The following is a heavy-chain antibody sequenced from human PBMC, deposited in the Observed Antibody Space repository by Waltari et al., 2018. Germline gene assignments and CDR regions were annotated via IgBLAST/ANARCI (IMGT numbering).Heavy chain of an antibody. D-gene: IGHD1-26*01. CDR1: GFAFANYG. CDR2: SSGSGGTT. CDR3: AKSSGSYYEVFDY. J-gene: IGHJ4*02. V-gene: IGHV3-23*04. Sequence: EVRLVESGGGLVQPGGSLRLSCAASGFAFANYGMSGVRQAPGKGLECVSSSSGSGGTTYDADYGKGRFTMSKDNSKNTLFLQMNSLRVDDTADYYCAKSSGSYYEVFDYWGRGTLVTVSS.